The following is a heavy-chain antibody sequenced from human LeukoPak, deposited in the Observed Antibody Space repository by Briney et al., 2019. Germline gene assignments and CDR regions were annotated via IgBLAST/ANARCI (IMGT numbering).Heavy chain of an antibody. CDR2: ISAYNGNT. V-gene: IGHV1-18*04. Sequence: ASVKVSCKASGYTFTGHYMHWVRQAPGQGLEWMGWISAYNGNTNYAQKLQGRVTMTTDTSTSTAYMELRSLRSDDTAVYYCAQKLGLDYWGQGTLVTVSS. J-gene: IGHJ4*02. D-gene: IGHD7-27*01. CDR3: AQKLGLDY. CDR1: GYTFTGHY.